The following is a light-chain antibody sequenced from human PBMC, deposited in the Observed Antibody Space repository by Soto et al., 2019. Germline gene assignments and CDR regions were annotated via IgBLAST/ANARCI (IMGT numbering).Light chain of an antibody. J-gene: IGKJ1*01. CDR2: GAS. CDR3: QQYNKWPRT. Sequence: EIVMTQSPATLSVSPGERATLSCRASQSVSSNLAWYQQKPGQAPRLLIYGASTRATGIPARLSGSGSGTEFTLTISSLQSEDLAVYYCQQYNKWPRTFGQGTKVDIK. CDR1: QSVSSN. V-gene: IGKV3-15*01.